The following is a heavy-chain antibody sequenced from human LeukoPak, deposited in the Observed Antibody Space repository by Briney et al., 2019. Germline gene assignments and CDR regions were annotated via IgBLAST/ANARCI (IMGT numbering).Heavy chain of an antibody. Sequence: PGRSLRLSCAASGFTFSSYGMHWVRQAPGKGLEWVAVIWYDGSNKYYADSVKGRFTISRDNSKNTLYLQMNSLRAEDTAVYYCARDPGIAAAGTGEYDYWGQGTLVTVSS. D-gene: IGHD6-13*01. V-gene: IGHV3-33*01. CDR2: IWYDGSNK. CDR3: ARDPGIAAAGTGEYDY. CDR1: GFTFSSYG. J-gene: IGHJ4*02.